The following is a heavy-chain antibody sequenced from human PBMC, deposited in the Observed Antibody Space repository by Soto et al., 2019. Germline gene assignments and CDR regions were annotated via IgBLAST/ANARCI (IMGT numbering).Heavy chain of an antibody. CDR2: IYPGDSYT. V-gene: IGHV5-51*01. Sequence: GESLKISCKGSGYSFTSYWIGWVRQMPGKGLEWMGIIYPGDSYTRYSPSFQGQVTISADKSISTAYLQWSSLKASDTAMYYCAAYYGSGSYYNYYYYGMDVWGQGTTVTVSS. CDR1: GYSFTSYW. D-gene: IGHD3-10*01. CDR3: AAYYGSGSYYNYYYYGMDV. J-gene: IGHJ6*02.